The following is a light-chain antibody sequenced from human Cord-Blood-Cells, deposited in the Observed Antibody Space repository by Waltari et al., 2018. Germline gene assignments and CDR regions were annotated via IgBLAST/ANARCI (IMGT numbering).Light chain of an antibody. CDR1: SSPVGGDNY. J-gene: IGLJ2*01. V-gene: IGLV2-11*01. CDR2: DVS. Sequence: QSALTQPRSVSGSPGQSVTISCTGTSSPVGGDNYFSWYQQHPGKAPKLMIYDVSKRPSGVPDRFSGSKSGNTASLTISGLQAEDEADYYCCSYAGSYTSYVVFGGGTKLTVL. CDR3: CSYAGSYTSYVV.